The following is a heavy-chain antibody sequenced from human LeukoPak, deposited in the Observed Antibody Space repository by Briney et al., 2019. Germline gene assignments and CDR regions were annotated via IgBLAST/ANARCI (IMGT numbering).Heavy chain of an antibody. CDR1: GGSISSYY. V-gene: IGHV4-4*07. D-gene: IGHD1-1*01. CDR2: IYTTGST. J-gene: IGHJ4*02. CDR3: ARVTGYRIEDYFDY. Sequence: SETLSLTCTVSGGSISSYYWSWIRQPAGKGLEWVGRIYTTGSTNYNPSLKSRVTISVETSKNEFSLKLRSVTAADTAVYYCARVTGYRIEDYFDYWGQGTLVTVSS.